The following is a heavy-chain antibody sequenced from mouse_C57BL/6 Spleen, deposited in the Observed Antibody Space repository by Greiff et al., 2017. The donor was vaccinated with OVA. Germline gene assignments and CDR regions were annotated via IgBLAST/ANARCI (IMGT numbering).Heavy chain of an antibody. CDR1: GYTFTSYW. D-gene: IGHD2-1*01. V-gene: IGHV1-53*01. CDR2: INPSNGGT. Sequence: QVHVKQPGTELVKPGASVKLSCKASGYTFTSYWMHWVKQRPGQGLEWIGNINPSNGGTNYNEKFKSKATLTVDKSSSTAYMQLSSLTSEDSAVYYCARSGYGNPFDDWGQGTTLTVSS. J-gene: IGHJ2*01. CDR3: ARSGYGNPFDD.